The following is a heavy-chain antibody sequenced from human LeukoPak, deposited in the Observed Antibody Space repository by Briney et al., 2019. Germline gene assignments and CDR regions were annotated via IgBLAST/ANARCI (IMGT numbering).Heavy chain of an antibody. CDR1: GGYISSYY. D-gene: IGHD3-10*01. J-gene: IGHJ4*02. V-gene: IGHV4-59*12. Sequence: PSETLSLTCSVSGGYISSYYWSWIRQPPGKGLEWIGYIYYSGSTNYNSSLKSRVTISVDTSKNQFSLKLSSVTAADTAVYYCARVSGAWFGEPVDDYWGQGTLVTVSS. CDR3: ARVSGAWFGEPVDDY. CDR2: IYYSGST.